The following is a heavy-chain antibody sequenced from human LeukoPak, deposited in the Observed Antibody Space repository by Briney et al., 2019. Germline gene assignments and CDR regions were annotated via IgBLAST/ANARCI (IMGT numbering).Heavy chain of an antibody. D-gene: IGHD5-18*01. CDR2: ISSSGSTI. V-gene: IGHV3-48*03. J-gene: IGHJ4*02. CDR3: ARDGYSHGNLDY. Sequence: PGGSLRLSCAASGFTFSSYEMDWVRQAPGKGLEWVSNISSSGSTIYYADSVKGRFTISRDNAKNSLYLQMNSLRTEDKAVYYCARDGYSHGNLDYWGQGTLVTVSS. CDR1: GFTFSSYE.